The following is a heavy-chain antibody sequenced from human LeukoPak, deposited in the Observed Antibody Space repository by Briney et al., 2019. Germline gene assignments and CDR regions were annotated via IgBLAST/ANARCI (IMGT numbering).Heavy chain of an antibody. Sequence: PSETLSLTCTVSGGSINTPNYYWGWIRQTPGKGLEWIGNIFYSGGTYYSPSLTSRVTISLDTSRNQFSLKLNSVTAADTAVYYCAREGLRSIAARRGTRDYMDVWGKGTTVIVSS. CDR3: AREGLRSIAARRGTRDYMDV. CDR1: GGSINTPNYY. CDR2: IFYSGGT. J-gene: IGHJ6*03. V-gene: IGHV4-39*07. D-gene: IGHD6-6*01.